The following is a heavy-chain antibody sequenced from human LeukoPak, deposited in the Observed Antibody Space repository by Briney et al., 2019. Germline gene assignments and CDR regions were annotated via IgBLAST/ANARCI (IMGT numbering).Heavy chain of an antibody. D-gene: IGHD5-18*01. CDR3: ATSGRGYSYGYEGYFDY. V-gene: IGHV1-3*01. Sequence: KFQGRVTFTRDTSASTAYMELSSLRSEDTAVYYCATSGRGYSYGYEGYFDYWGQGTLVTVSS. J-gene: IGHJ4*02.